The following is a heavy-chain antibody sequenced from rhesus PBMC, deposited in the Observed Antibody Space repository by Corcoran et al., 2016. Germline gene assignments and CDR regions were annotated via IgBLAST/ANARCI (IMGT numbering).Heavy chain of an antibody. V-gene: IGHV4S9*01. CDR1: GGSISDSYY. Sequence: QVQLQESGPGLVKPSETLSLTCAVPGGSISDSYYWSWIRQLPGKGLEWIGNTYGNSASTYYNPSLKSRVTISKDTSKNHFFLKVSSVTAADTAIYYCATDSGYSSGYNRFDVWGAGVLVTVSS. D-gene: IGHD5-24*01. CDR3: ATDSGYSSGYNRFDV. J-gene: IGHJ5-1*01. CDR2: TYGNSAST.